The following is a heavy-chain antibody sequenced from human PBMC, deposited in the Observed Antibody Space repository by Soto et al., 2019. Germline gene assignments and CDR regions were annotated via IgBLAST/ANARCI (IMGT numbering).Heavy chain of an antibody. Sequence: GGSLRLSCAASGFTFSSYGMHWVRQAPGKGLEWVAVISYDGSNKYYADSVKGRFTISRDNSKNTLYLQMNSLRAEDTAVYYCTKYVVAGDTTGLGDYYYYYGMDVWGQGTTVTVS. V-gene: IGHV3-30*18. CDR1: GFTFSSYG. J-gene: IGHJ6*02. CDR3: TKYVVAGDTTGLGDYYYYYGMDV. D-gene: IGHD2-15*01. CDR2: ISYDGSNK.